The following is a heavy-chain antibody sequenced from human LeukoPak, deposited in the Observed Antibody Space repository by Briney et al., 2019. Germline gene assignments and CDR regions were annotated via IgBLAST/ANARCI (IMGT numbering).Heavy chain of an antibody. CDR2: IYYSGST. CDR3: ASLRERSYYARGFDY. J-gene: IGHJ4*02. V-gene: IGHV4-39*01. Sequence: SETLSLTCAVYGGSSSGYYWGWIRQPPGKGLEWIGSIYYSGSTYYNPSLKSRVTISVDTSKNQFSLKLSSVTAAATAVYYCASLRERSYYARGFDYWGQGTLVTVSS. CDR1: GGSSSGYY. D-gene: IGHD1-26*01.